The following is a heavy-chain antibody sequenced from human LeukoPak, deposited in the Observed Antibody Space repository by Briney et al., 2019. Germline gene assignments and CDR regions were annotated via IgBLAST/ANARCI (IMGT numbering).Heavy chain of an antibody. Sequence: GGSLRLSCAASGFIFSSYNMNWVRQAPGKGLEWVSSISSSSTYIYYADSVKGRFTISRDNAKSSLSLQMNSLSAEDTAVYYCARDKNQRGDCWGQGALVTVSS. CDR2: ISSSSTYI. D-gene: IGHD1-14*01. V-gene: IGHV3-21*01. CDR1: GFIFSSYN. J-gene: IGHJ4*02. CDR3: ARDKNQRGDC.